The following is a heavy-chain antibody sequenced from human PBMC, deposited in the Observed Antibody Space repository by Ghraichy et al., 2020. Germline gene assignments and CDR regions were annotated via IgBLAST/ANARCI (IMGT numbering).Heavy chain of an antibody. J-gene: IGHJ6*02. CDR1: GFIFTSYS. D-gene: IGHD4-23*01. V-gene: IGHV3-48*02. Sequence: GGSLRLSCAASGFIFTSYSLNWVRQAPGKGLEWVSYITSSRRFISYADSVKGRFTVSRDNGQNSLYLQMKSLRDEDTAVYYCARGSTVVRYYYYDGMDVWRQGTTVTVSS. CDR3: ARGSTVVRYYYYDGMDV. CDR2: ITSSRRFI.